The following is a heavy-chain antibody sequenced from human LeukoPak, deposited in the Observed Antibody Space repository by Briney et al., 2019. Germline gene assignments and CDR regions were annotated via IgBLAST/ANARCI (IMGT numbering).Heavy chain of an antibody. CDR3: TRGSYGDYEY. CDR2: IDPSSTYI. CDR1: RFTFGSYT. V-gene: IGHV3-21*01. J-gene: IGHJ4*02. D-gene: IGHD4-17*01. Sequence: GGSLRLSCSASRFTFGSYTMNWVRQAPGKGLEWVSSIDPSSTYIYYADSVKGRFTISRDNAQNSLYLQMNSLRAEDTAVYYCTRGSYGDYEYWGQGTLVTVSS.